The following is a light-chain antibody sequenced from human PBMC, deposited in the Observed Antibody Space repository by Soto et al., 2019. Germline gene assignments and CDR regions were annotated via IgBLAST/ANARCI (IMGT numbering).Light chain of an antibody. CDR3: QQYNNWPPVT. Sequence: EIVMTQSPATLSVSPGERATLSCRASQSVSSNLTWYQQKPGQAPRLLIYGASTRATGIPARFSGSGSGTEFTLTISRLQSEDFAVYYCQQYNNWPPVTFGQGTRLEIK. CDR2: GAS. V-gene: IGKV3-15*01. J-gene: IGKJ5*01. CDR1: QSVSSN.